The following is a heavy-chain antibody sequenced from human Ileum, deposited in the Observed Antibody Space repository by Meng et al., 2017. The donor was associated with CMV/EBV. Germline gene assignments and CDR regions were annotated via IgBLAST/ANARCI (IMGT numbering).Heavy chain of an antibody. J-gene: IGHJ4*02. CDR1: CGSTTSSTYY. D-gene: IGHD3-3*01. V-gene: IGHV4-39*06. Sequence: RLQMHEPGPGLVKPSETLAPPCPASCGSTTSSTYYWGWIRQPPGKGLEWIGSVYYSGTTYYNPSLQSRVNMSIDTSKNRFSLKLSSATAADTAVYYCARNVGFYSSQIAYWGQGALVTVSS. CDR3: ARNVGFYSSQIAY. CDR2: VYYSGTT.